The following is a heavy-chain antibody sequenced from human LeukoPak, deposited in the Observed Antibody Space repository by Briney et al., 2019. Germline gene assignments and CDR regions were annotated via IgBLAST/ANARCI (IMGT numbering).Heavy chain of an antibody. CDR1: GGSISSSYW. CDR3: ARSYWTGYHHLDF. CDR2: IYHSGST. Sequence: PSETLSLTCAVSGGSISSSYWWTWVREPPGQGLEWIGGIYHSGSTNYNPSLKSRLTISVDKTKNQFSLKLRFVTAADRAVYFCARSYWTGYHHLDFWGQGTLVTVSS. V-gene: IGHV4-4*02. J-gene: IGHJ4*02. D-gene: IGHD3/OR15-3a*01.